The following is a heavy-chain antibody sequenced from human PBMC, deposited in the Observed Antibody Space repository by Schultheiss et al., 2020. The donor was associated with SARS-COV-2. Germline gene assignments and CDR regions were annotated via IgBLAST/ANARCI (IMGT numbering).Heavy chain of an antibody. CDR2: IYYSGST. Sequence: SQTLSLTCTVSGGSISSYYWSWIRQPPGKGLEWIGYIYYSGSTNYNPSLKSRVTISVDTSKNQFSLKLSSVTAADTAVYYCATGGVETPKNYWGQGTLVTVSS. D-gene: IGHD4-23*01. V-gene: IGHV4-59*01. CDR3: ATGGVETPKNY. J-gene: IGHJ4*02. CDR1: GGSISSYY.